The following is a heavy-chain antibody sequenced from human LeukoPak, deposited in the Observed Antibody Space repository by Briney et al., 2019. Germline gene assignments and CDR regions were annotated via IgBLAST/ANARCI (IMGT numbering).Heavy chain of an antibody. J-gene: IGHJ4*02. D-gene: IGHD3-22*01. CDR3: AKIHDSSGYYYGYFDY. CDR1: GFTFSSYA. Sequence: GGSLRLSCAASGFTFSSYAMSWVRQAPGKGLEWVSAISGSGGSTYHADSVKGRFTISRDNSKNTLYLQMNSPRAEDTAVYYCAKIHDSSGYYYGYFDYWGQGTLVTVSS. CDR2: ISGSGGST. V-gene: IGHV3-23*01.